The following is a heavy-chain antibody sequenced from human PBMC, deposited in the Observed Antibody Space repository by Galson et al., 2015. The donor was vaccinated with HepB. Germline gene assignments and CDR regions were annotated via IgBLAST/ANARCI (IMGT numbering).Heavy chain of an antibody. D-gene: IGHD5-24*01. V-gene: IGHV3-23*01. CDR2: IAGRGGNT. CDR3: AKDNGSPGYTWYDT. CDR1: GFIFTDYA. J-gene: IGHJ5*02. Sequence: SLRLSCAASGFIFTDYAMAWVRQTPGKGLEWVSTIAGRGGNTHYADSVKGRFSISRDDSKSTLFLQMNSLRVEDTAVYFCAKDNGSPGYTWYDTWGQGTLVTVSS.